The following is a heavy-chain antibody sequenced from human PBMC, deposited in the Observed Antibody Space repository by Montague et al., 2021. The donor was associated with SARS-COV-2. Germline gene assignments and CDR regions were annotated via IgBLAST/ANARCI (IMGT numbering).Heavy chain of an antibody. CDR2: IYTSGST. V-gene: IGHV4-4*07. Sequence: SETLSLTCTVSGGSISSYYWSWIRQPAGKGLEWIGLIYTSGSTNYNPSLKSRVTMSLDTSKNQFSLKLRSVTAADTAVYYCARGALFYDSSGYYSDAFDIWGQGTMVTVSS. J-gene: IGHJ3*02. CDR1: GGSISSYY. CDR3: ARGALFYDSSGYYSDAFDI. D-gene: IGHD3-22*01.